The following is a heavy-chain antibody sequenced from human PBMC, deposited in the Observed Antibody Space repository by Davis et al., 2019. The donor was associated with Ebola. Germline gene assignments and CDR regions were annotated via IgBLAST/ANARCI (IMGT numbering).Heavy chain of an antibody. CDR1: GGSISSYY. J-gene: IGHJ5*01. V-gene: IGHV4-59*08. CDR2: IYYSGST. CDR3: ARQGGTMIVVANWFDS. D-gene: IGHD3-22*01. Sequence: MPSETLSLTCTVSGGSISSYYWSWIRQPPGKGLEWIGYIYYSGSTNYNPSLKSRVTISVDTSKNQFSLKLSSVTAADTAVYYCARQGGTMIVVANWFDSWGQGTLVTVSS.